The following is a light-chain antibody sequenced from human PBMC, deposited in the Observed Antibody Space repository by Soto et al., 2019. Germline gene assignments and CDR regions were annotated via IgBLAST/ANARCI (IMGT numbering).Light chain of an antibody. CDR1: QSISSY. V-gene: IGKV1-39*01. CDR2: AAS. Sequence: DIQMTQSPSSVSASVGDRVTITCRASQSISSYLNWYQQKPGKAPKLLIYAASSLQSGVPSRFSGSGSGTDFTLTISSLQPEDFATYYCQQSYSTLLTFXGGPKADIK. J-gene: IGKJ4*01. CDR3: QQSYSTLLT.